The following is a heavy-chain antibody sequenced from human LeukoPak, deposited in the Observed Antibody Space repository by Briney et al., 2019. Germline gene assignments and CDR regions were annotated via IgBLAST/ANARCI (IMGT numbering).Heavy chain of an antibody. V-gene: IGHV3-11*01. CDR1: GFTFSDYY. CDR2: ISSSGSTI. CDR3: ARGRGLYDFWSGPSNWFDP. Sequence: NPGGSLRLSCAASGFTFSDYYMSWIRQAPGKGLEWVSYISSSGSTIYYADSVKGRFTISRDNAKNSLYLQMNSLRAEDTAVYYCARGRGLYDFWSGPSNWFDPWGQGTLVTVSS. J-gene: IGHJ5*02. D-gene: IGHD3-3*01.